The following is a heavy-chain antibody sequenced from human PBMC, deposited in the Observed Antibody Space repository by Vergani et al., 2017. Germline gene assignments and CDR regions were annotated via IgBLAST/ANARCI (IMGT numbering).Heavy chain of an antibody. CDR1: GFSFNSYW. CDR3: AREERSNTSPVVGD. J-gene: IGHJ4*02. CDR2: IKSDGSIT. Sequence: DVHLAESGGGFFQPGGSLRLSCSASGFSFNSYWMHWVRQVPGKGLLWVSRIKSDGSITAYADSVKGRLTISRDNAQNTLYLQMNSLKAEDRATYYCAREERSNTSPVVGDWGQGTLVTV. D-gene: IGHD2/OR15-2a*01. V-gene: IGHV3-74*03.